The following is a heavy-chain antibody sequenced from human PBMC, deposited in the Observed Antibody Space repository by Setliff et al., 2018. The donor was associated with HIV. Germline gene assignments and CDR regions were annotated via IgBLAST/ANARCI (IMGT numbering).Heavy chain of an antibody. CDR3: ARTSGARTTDY. D-gene: IGHD1-1*01. J-gene: IGHJ4*02. CDR1: GYKFTSYW. Sequence: PGESLKISCKDSGYKFTSYWVGWVRQMPGRGLEWMGFINPSTSEVRYRPSLQGQVTMSADKSITTAYLQWSSLKASDTAMYYCARTSGARTTDYWGQGTLVTVSS. V-gene: IGHV5-51*01. CDR2: INPSTSEV.